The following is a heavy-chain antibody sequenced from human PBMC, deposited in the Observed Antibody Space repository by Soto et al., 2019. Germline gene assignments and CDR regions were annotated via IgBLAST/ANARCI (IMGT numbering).Heavy chain of an antibody. Sequence: QVQLVQSGAEVKKPGASVKVSCKASGYTFTSYGISWVRQAPGQGLEWMGWISAYNGNTNYAQKLQGRVTMTTDTSARTAYMELRSLRSDDTAVYYCARSFPDCSGGSCLNYYYYYYMDVWGKGTTVTVSS. J-gene: IGHJ6*03. CDR2: ISAYNGNT. CDR3: ARSFPDCSGGSCLNYYYYYYMDV. V-gene: IGHV1-18*01. CDR1: GYTFTSYG. D-gene: IGHD2-15*01.